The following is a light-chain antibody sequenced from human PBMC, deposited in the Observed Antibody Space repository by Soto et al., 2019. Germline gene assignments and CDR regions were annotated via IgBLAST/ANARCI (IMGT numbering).Light chain of an antibody. Sequence: DIQMTQSPSTLSASVGDRVTTTCRASQSISSWLAWYQQKPGKAPKLLIYQASALESGAPSRFSGSGSGTEFTLTITSLQPDDFATYYCQQYNSYPVTFGGGTKV. CDR2: QAS. V-gene: IGKV1-5*03. CDR1: QSISSW. J-gene: IGKJ4*01. CDR3: QQYNSYPVT.